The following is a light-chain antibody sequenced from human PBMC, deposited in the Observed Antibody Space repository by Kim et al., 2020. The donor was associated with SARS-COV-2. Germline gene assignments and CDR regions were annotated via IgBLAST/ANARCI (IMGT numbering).Light chain of an antibody. CDR3: QQYGSSPLT. CDR2: GAS. J-gene: IGKJ4*01. Sequence: SPGGRDTPSCRASQSVSSSYLDWYQQKPGQAPRLLIYGASSRATGIPDRFSGSGSGTDFTLTISRLEPEDFAVYYCQQYGSSPLTFGGGTKVEIK. V-gene: IGKV3-20*01. CDR1: QSVSSSY.